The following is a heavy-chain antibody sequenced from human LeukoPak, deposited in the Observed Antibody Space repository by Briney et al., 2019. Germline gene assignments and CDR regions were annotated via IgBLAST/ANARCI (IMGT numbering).Heavy chain of an antibody. Sequence: KPSETPSLTCTVSGGSISSSNYYWSWIRQSPGEGLGCIGSIFYSGSTFYNPSLRSRATISVDTSKNYFSLKLTSVTAADTAVYYCASSRVGDVFDVWGQGTMVPISS. V-gene: IGHV4-39*02. J-gene: IGHJ3*01. CDR2: IFYSGST. D-gene: IGHD1-26*01. CDR1: GGSISSSNYY. CDR3: ASSRVGDVFDV.